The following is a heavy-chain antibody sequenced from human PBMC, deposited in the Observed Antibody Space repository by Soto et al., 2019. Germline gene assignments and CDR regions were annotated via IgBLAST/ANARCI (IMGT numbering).Heavy chain of an antibody. CDR2: ISGSDGTT. D-gene: IGHD3-10*01. V-gene: IGHV3-23*01. CDR3: AKVIGGSESYWGGSHYYYALDV. CDR1: GFIFRDYA. Sequence: GGSLRLSCAASGFIFRDYAMYWVRQAPGKGLEWVSVISGSDGTTFYADSVRGRVTSSRDNSRNMVYLQMISLRAEDTAVYYCAKVIGGSESYWGGSHYYYALDVWGQGTTVTVS. J-gene: IGHJ6*02.